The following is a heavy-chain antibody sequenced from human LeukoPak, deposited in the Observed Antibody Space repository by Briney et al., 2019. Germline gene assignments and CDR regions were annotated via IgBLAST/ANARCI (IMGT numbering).Heavy chain of an antibody. CDR3: ARGLAPAVATIGGVVDY. CDR1: GYTFTSYD. J-gene: IGHJ4*02. V-gene: IGHV1-8*01. D-gene: IGHD5-24*01. Sequence: GASVKVSCKASGYTFTSYDINWVRQATGQGLEWMGWMNPNSGNTGYAQKFQGRVTMTRNTSISTAYMELSSLRSEDTAVYYCARGLAPAVATIGGVVDYWGQGTLVTVSS. CDR2: MNPNSGNT.